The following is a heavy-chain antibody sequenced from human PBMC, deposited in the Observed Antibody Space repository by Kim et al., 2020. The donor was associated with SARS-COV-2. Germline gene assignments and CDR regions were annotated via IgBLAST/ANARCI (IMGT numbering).Heavy chain of an antibody. J-gene: IGHJ4*02. CDR1: GFTFDDYA. D-gene: IGHD5-18*01. Sequence: GGSLRLSCAASGFTFDDYAMHWVRQAPGKGLEWVSGISWNSGSIGYADSVKGRFTISRDNAKNSLYLQMNSLRAEDTALYYCAKDIHSYGLRPIFDYWGQGTLVTVSS. CDR3: AKDIHSYGLRPIFDY. V-gene: IGHV3-9*01. CDR2: ISWNSGSI.